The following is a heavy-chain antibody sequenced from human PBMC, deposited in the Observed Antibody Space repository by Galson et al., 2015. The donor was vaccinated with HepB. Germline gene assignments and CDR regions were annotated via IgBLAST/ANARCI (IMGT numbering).Heavy chain of an antibody. CDR1: GFTFSSYA. D-gene: IGHD2-15*01. CDR3: AKDSSYCSSVSCFFDY. V-gene: IGHV3-23*01. CDR2: ISGKGGST. J-gene: IGHJ4*02. Sequence: SLRLSCATSGFTFSSYAMSWVRQAPGKGLEWVSDISGKGGSTNYADSVKGRFTISRDHSKNTLYLQMNSLRAEDTAVYYCAKDSSYCSSVSCFFDYWGQGTLVTVSS.